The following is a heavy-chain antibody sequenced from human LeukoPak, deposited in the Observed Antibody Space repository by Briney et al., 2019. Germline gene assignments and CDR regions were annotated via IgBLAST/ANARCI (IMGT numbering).Heavy chain of an antibody. V-gene: IGHV4-59*12. CDR3: ARSAPPYSSSPYYYYYGMDV. Sequence: PSETLSLTCTVSGGSISSYYWSWIRQPPGKGLEWIGYIYYSGSTNYNPSLKSRVTISVDTSKNQFSLKLSSVTAADTAVYYCARSAPPYSSSPYYYYYGMDVWGQGTTVTVSS. CDR1: GGSISSYY. J-gene: IGHJ6*02. CDR2: IYYSGST. D-gene: IGHD6-13*01.